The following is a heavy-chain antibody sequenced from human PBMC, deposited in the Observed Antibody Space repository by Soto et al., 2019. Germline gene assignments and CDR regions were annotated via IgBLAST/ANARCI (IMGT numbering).Heavy chain of an antibody. CDR1: GFAFSAYA. CDR3: AKGRTFFDF. Sequence: GGSVRLSCATSGFAFSAYAMTWVRQAPGKGLEWVSDISDSDGGTHYADSVKGRFTISRDNAKNTHYLQMDRLRVEDAAVYYCAKGRTFFDFWGQGTLVTVSS. CDR2: ISDSDGGT. V-gene: IGHV3-23*01. J-gene: IGHJ4*02.